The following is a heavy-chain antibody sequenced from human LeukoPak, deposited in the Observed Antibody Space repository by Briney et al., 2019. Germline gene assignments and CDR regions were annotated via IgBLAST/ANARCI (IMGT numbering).Heavy chain of an antibody. J-gene: IGHJ5*02. CDR1: GFTFSSYA. V-gene: IGHV3-30*04. D-gene: IGHD3-9*01. Sequence: PGRSLRLSCAASGFTFSSYAMHWVRQAPGKGLEWVAVISYDGSNKYYADSVKGRFTISRDNSKNTLYLQMNSLRPEDTAVYYCAKGRRYNILTGYYVSEVDHWGQGTLVTVSS. CDR2: ISYDGSNK. CDR3: AKGRRYNILTGYYVSEVDH.